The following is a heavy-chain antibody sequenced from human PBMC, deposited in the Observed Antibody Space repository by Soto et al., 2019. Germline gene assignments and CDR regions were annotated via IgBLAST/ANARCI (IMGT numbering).Heavy chain of an antibody. CDR1: GYTFTSYY. D-gene: IGHD6-19*01. CDR3: ARLGGIAVAGPLADYYYGMDV. Sequence: ASVKVSCKASGYTFTSYYMHWVRQAPGQGLEWMGIINPSGGSTSYAQKFQGRVTMTRDTSTSTVYMELSSLRSEDTAVYYCARLGGIAVAGPLADYYYGMDVWGQGTTVTVSS. V-gene: IGHV1-46*01. J-gene: IGHJ6*02. CDR2: INPSGGST.